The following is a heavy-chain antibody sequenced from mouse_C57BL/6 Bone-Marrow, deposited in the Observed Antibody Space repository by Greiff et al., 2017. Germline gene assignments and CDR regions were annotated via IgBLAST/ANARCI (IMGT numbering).Heavy chain of an antibody. CDR2: LNPGSGGT. J-gene: IGHJ4*01. Sequence: VQLQQSGAELVRPGTSVKVSCKASGYAFTNYLIEWVKQRPGQGLEWIGVLNPGSGGTNYNEKFKGKATLTADKSSSTAYMQLSSLTSEDSAVYFCARTLYYDLDYYAMDYWGQGTSVTVSS. CDR1: GYAFTNYL. D-gene: IGHD2-4*01. V-gene: IGHV1-54*01. CDR3: ARTLYYDLDYYAMDY.